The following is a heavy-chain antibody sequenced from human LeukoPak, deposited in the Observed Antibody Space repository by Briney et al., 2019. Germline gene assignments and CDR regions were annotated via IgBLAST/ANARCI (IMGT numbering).Heavy chain of an antibody. CDR1: GGSISSGGYY. V-gene: IGHV4-30-4*08. Sequence: SETLSLTCTVSGGSISSGGYYWSWIRQPPGKGLEWIGYIYYSGSTYYNPSLKSRVTISVDTSKNQFSLKLGSVTAADTAVYYCARAKPPAEVVPAAMYPYYYYYMDVWGKGTTVTVSS. CDR2: IYYSGST. D-gene: IGHD2-2*01. J-gene: IGHJ6*03. CDR3: ARAKPPAEVVPAAMYPYYYYYMDV.